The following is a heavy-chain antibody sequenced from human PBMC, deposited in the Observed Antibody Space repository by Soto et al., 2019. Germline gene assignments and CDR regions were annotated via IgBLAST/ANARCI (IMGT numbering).Heavy chain of an antibody. J-gene: IGHJ6*02. CDR1: GDTFSFYT. D-gene: IGHD5-12*01. CDR3: ARGGAYSGYDPARYGGYYYYGMDV. CDR2: VNPILSMS. Sequence: SVKVSCKASGDTFSFYTINWVRQAPGLGLEWMGRVNPILSMSNYAQKFQGRVTMTADKSTSTAYMELRSLRSEDTAFYYCARGGAYSGYDPARYGGYYYYGMDVWGQGTTVTISS. V-gene: IGHV1-69*02.